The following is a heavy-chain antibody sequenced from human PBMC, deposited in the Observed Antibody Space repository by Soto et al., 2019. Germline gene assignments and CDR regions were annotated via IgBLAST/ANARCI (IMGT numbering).Heavy chain of an antibody. J-gene: IGHJ3*02. D-gene: IGHD2-21*02. CDR1: GGSISSYY. Sequence: SETLSLTCTVSGGSISSYYWSWIRQPPGKGLEWIGYIYYSGSTNYNPSLKSRVTISVDTSKNQFSLKLSSVTAADTAVYYCARSYYCGGDCWAFDIWGQGTMVT. CDR2: IYYSGST. CDR3: ARSYYCGGDCWAFDI. V-gene: IGHV4-59*01.